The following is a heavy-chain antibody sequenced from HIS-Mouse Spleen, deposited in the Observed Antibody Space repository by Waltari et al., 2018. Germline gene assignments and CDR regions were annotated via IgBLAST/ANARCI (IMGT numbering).Heavy chain of an antibody. CDR2: IYYSGST. V-gene: IGHV4-39*07. D-gene: IGHD6-13*01. CDR3: AREIPYSSSWYDWYFDL. CDR1: GRSISSSSYS. Sequence: QLQLQESGPGMVQPSETLSLTVTVSGRSISSSSYSWVWLRQPPGKGLEWIGSIYYSGSTYYNPSLKSRVTISVDTSKNQFSLKLSSVTAADTAVYYCAREIPYSSSWYDWYFDLWGRGTLVTVSS. J-gene: IGHJ2*01.